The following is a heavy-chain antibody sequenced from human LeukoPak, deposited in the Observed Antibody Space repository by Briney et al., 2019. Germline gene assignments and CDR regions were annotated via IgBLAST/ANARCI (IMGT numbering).Heavy chain of an antibody. CDR3: AKGFYGDYVLDYYYYMDV. CDR2: ISGSGGST. CDR1: GFTFSSYA. V-gene: IGHV3-23*01. J-gene: IGHJ6*03. Sequence: GGPLRLSCAASGFTFSSYAMSWVRQAPGKGLEWVSAISGSGGSTYYADSVKGRFTISRDNSKNTLYLQMNSLRVEDTAVYYCAKGFYGDYVLDYYYYMDVWGKGTTVTVSS. D-gene: IGHD4-17*01.